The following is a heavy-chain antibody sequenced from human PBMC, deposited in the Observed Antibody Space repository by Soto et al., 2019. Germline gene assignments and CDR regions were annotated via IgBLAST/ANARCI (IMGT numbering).Heavy chain of an antibody. CDR1: GGSISSGGYS. V-gene: IGHV4-30-2*01. D-gene: IGHD2-2*02. Sequence: SETLSLTCAVSGGSISSGGYSWSWIRQPPGKGLEWIGYIYHSGSTYYNPSLKSRVTISVDRSKNQFSLKLSSVTAADTAVYYCARSDIVLVPAAISFDPWGQGTLVTVSS. CDR3: ARSDIVLVPAAISFDP. CDR2: IYHSGST. J-gene: IGHJ5*02.